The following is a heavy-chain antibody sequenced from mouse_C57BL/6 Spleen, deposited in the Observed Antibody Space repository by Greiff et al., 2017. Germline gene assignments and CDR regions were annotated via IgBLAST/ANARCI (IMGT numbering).Heavy chain of an antibody. D-gene: IGHD4-1*01. CDR3: TDWDGGY. J-gene: IGHJ2*01. Sequence: EVMLVESGGGLVQPGGSMKLSCVASGFTFSNYWMNWVRQSPEKGLEWVAQIRLKSDNYATHSAESVKGRFTISRDDSKSSVYLQMNNLRAEDTGIYYCTDWDGGYWGQGTTLTVSS. CDR1: GFTFSNYW. CDR2: IRLKSDNYAT. V-gene: IGHV6-3*01.